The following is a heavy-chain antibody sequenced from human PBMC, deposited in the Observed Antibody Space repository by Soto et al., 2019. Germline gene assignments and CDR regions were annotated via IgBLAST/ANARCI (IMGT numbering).Heavy chain of an antibody. J-gene: IGHJ5*02. CDR3: AREPVAGIWFDP. D-gene: IGHD6-19*01. V-gene: IGHV1-18*04. Sequence: ASVKVSCKAIGYSYTSHYMHWVRQDPGQGLEWMGWINSYNGNTNYAQKLQGRVTMTTDTSTSTAYMELRSLRSDDTAVYYCAREPVAGIWFDPWGQGTLVTVS. CDR2: INSYNGNT. CDR1: GYSYTSHY.